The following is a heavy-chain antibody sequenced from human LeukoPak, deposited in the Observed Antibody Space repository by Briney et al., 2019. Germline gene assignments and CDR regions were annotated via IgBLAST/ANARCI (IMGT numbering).Heavy chain of an antibody. CDR3: TTDAGPMIVNAFDY. CDR1: GFTFSDAW. Sequence: GGSLRLSCAASGFTFSDAWMSWVRQAPGKGLEWVGRIKSKTDGGTTDYAAPVKGRFTISRDDSKNTLYLQMNSLKTEDTAVYYCTTDAGPMIVNAFDYWGQGTLVTVSS. V-gene: IGHV3-15*01. J-gene: IGHJ4*02. CDR2: IKSKTDGGTT. D-gene: IGHD3-16*02.